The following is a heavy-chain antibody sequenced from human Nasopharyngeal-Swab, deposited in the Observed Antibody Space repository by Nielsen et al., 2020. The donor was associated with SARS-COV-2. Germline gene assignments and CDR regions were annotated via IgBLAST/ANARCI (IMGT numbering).Heavy chain of an antibody. CDR1: GFTFSSYG. J-gene: IGHJ3*02. V-gene: IGHV3-33*01. CDR2: IWYDGRYK. D-gene: IGHD5-24*01. CDR3: ARDRVGWLQLSHDAFDI. Sequence: GGSRRLSCTVSGFTFSSYGMHSVRQAPGKGLEWVAVIWYDGRYKYYGDSVQGRVTMARDNLKNTLYLEMNSLRVEDTAVYYCARDRVGWLQLSHDAFDIWGKGTMVTVSS.